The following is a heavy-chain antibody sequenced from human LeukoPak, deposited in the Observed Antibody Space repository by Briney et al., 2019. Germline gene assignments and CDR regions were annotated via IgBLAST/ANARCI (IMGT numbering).Heavy chain of an antibody. CDR1: GFTFSSYW. Sequence: GGSLRLSCAASGFTFSSYWMHWVRQAPGKGLVWVSRINSDGSTTSYADPVKGRFTISRDDAKNTLFLQMNSLRAEDTAVYYCARRSAAKDAFDIWGQGTMVTVSS. CDR3: ARRSAAKDAFDI. J-gene: IGHJ3*02. V-gene: IGHV3-74*01. D-gene: IGHD6-25*01. CDR2: INSDGSTT.